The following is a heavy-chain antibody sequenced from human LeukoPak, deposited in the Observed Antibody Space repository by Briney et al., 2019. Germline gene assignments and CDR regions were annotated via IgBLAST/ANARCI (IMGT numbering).Heavy chain of an antibody. D-gene: IGHD4-17*01. J-gene: IGHJ4*02. CDR3: AKDLKRSVPIFDY. V-gene: IGHV3-30*18. CDR1: GFTFDDYA. CDR2: ISYDGSNK. Sequence: GRSLRLSCAASGFTFDDYAMHWVRQAPGKGLEWVAVISYDGSNKYYADSVKGRFTISRDNSKNTLYLQMNSLRAEDTAVYYCAKDLKRSVPIFDYWGQGTLVTVSS.